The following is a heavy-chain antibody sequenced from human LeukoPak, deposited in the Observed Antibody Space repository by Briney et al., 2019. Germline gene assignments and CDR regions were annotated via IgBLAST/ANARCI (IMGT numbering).Heavy chain of an antibody. CDR3: AKYSGSYYFFDY. J-gene: IGHJ4*02. D-gene: IGHD1-26*01. Sequence: GGSLRLSCAASGFTFSSCAMSWVRQAPGKGLEWVSAISGSGGSTYYADSVKGRFTISRDNSKNTLYLQMNSLRAEDTAVYYCAKYSGSYYFFDYWGQGTLVTVSS. V-gene: IGHV3-23*01. CDR2: ISGSGGST. CDR1: GFTFSSCA.